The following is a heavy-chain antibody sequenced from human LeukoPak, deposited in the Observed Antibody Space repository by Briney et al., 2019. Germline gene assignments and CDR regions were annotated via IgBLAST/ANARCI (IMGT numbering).Heavy chain of an antibody. V-gene: IGHV4-38-2*01. CDR1: GYSIGSGYY. J-gene: IGHJ1*01. CDR2: IYHTKTT. D-gene: IGHD2-21*02. CDR3: ARVSGDDSGHFHL. Sequence: SETLSLTCAVSGYSIGSGYYWGWIRQPPGKGLEWIGSIYHTKTTSYNPSLTSRVTISVYTSKNQFSLRLSSVTAADTAVYYCARVSGDDSGHFHLWGQGTLVTVSS.